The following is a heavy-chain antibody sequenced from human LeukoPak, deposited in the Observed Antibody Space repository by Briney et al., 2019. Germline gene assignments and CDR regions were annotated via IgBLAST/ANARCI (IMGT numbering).Heavy chain of an antibody. CDR1: GYTFTGYY. V-gene: IGHV1-2*02. CDR3: ARAIVTMVRGGGNVFGY. J-gene: IGHJ4*02. Sequence: ASVKVSCKASGYTFTGYYMHWVRQAPGQGLEWMGWINPNSGGTNYAQKLQGRVTMTRDTSISTAYMELSRLRSDDTAVYYCARAIVTMVRGGGNVFGYWGQGTLVTVSS. D-gene: IGHD3-10*01. CDR2: INPNSGGT.